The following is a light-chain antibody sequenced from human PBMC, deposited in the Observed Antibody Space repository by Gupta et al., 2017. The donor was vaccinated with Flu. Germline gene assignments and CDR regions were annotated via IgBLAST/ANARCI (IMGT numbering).Light chain of an antibody. CDR3: QQYIRFPYT. CDR1: ETLSTY. J-gene: IGKJ2*01. CDR2: LAS. V-gene: IGKV1-5*03. Sequence: DIQMTQSPSTLPASVGDRVILTCRASETLSTYLAWYQQSPGKVPKLLIYLASTLENGVPSRFSGSGSGTEFTLTISALQPDDFATYYCQQYIRFPYTFGQGTKLEI.